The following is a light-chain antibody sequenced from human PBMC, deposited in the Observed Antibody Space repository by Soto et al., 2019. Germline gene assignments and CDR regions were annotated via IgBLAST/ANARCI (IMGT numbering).Light chain of an antibody. CDR3: AAWDASLGGFYV. CDR2: SNN. J-gene: IGLJ1*01. CDR1: RSSIGSNT. V-gene: IGLV1-44*01. Sequence: QSVLTQPPSASGTPGQRVTISCSGSRSSIGSNTVNWYQHLPGTAPKLLIYSNNHRPSGVPDRFSASKTGASASLAISGIQSEDEGDYYCAAWDASLGGFYVFGTGTKLTVL.